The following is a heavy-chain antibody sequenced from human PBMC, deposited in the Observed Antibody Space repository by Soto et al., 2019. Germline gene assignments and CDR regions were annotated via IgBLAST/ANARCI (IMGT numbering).Heavy chain of an antibody. Sequence: QVQLVQSGAEVQKPGSSVKVSCKASGGTFSSYAISWVRQAPGQGLGWMGGIIPICGTANYAQKFQGRVTITADESTSTAYMELSSLRSEDTAVYYCARARGAVDAFDIWGQGTMVTVSS. V-gene: IGHV1-69*01. CDR1: GGTFSSYA. CDR2: IIPICGTA. CDR3: ARARGAVDAFDI. J-gene: IGHJ3*02. D-gene: IGHD3-16*01.